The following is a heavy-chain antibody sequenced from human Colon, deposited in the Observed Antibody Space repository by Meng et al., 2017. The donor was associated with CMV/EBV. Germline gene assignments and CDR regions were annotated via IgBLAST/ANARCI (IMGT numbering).Heavy chain of an antibody. CDR2: INTDGSYV. CDR3: ARDPFIKAFDI. V-gene: IGHV3-74*03. Sequence: GESLKISCAASGFTFSSHWMHWVRQAPGKGLVSVSRINTDGSYVTYADSVKGRFTISRDNAKNSLYLQMNSLRAEDTAVYYCARDPFIKAFDIWGQGTMVTVSS. CDR1: GFTFSSHW. J-gene: IGHJ3*02.